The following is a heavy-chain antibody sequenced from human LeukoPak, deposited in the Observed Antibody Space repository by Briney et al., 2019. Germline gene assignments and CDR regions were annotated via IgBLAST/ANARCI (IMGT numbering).Heavy chain of an antibody. V-gene: IGHV3-30*04. Sequence: PGRSLSLSCSASGFTFSSYAMHWVRQAPGKGLEWVAVISYDGSNKYYADSVKGRFTISRDNSKNTLYLQMNSLRAEDTAVYYCARENIVVVPAAMGVDYYYMDVWGKGTTVTVSS. D-gene: IGHD2-2*01. CDR2: ISYDGSNK. J-gene: IGHJ6*03. CDR3: ARENIVVVPAAMGVDYYYMDV. CDR1: GFTFSSYA.